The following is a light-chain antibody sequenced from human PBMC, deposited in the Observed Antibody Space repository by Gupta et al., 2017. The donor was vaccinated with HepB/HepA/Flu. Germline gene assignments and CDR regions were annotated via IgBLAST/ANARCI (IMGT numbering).Light chain of an antibody. Sequence: SYDLTQPPSVSVSPGQTASIPCSGDKLGDKYICWYQQKPGQSPVLVIYQDNKRPSGIPERFSGSNSGNTATLTISGTQTMDEADYYCQAWDSSTGIFGGGTKLTVL. V-gene: IGLV3-1*01. J-gene: IGLJ2*01. CDR3: QAWDSSTGI. CDR1: KLGDKY. CDR2: QDN.